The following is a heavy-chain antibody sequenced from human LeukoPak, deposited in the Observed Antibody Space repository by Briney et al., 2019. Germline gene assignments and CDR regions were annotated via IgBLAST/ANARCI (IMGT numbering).Heavy chain of an antibody. J-gene: IGHJ4*02. D-gene: IGHD3-3*01. V-gene: IGHV1-69*13. Sequence: SVKVSCKASGGTFSSYAISWVRQAPGQGLEWMGEIIPIFGTANYAQKFQGRVTITADESTSTAYMELSSLRSEDTAVYYCARLTLGQRFLEWLSDYWGQGTLVTVSS. CDR1: GGTFSSYA. CDR2: IIPIFGTA. CDR3: ARLTLGQRFLEWLSDY.